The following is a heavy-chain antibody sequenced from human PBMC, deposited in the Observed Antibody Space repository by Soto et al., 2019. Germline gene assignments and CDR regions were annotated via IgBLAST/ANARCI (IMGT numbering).Heavy chain of an antibody. CDR1: GGTFSSYA. Sequence: GASVKVSCKASGGTFSSYASSWVRQAPGQGLEWMGGIIPIFGTANYAQKFQGRVTITADESTSTAYMELSSLRSEDTAAYYCARVINYYDSSGYSFDYWGQGTLVTVSS. CDR3: ARVINYYDSSGYSFDY. V-gene: IGHV1-69*13. CDR2: IIPIFGTA. J-gene: IGHJ4*02. D-gene: IGHD3-22*01.